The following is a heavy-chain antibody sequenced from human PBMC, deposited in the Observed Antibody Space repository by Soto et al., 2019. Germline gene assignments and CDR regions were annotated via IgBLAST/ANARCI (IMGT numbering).Heavy chain of an antibody. CDR3: ARSLSVDTAMVYGY. J-gene: IGHJ4*02. D-gene: IGHD5-18*01. V-gene: IGHV4-31*03. CDR2: IYYSGST. Sequence: QVQLQESGPGLVKPSQTLSLTCTVSGGSISSGGYYWSWIRQHPGKGLEWIGYIYYSGSTYYNPSRESRVTXXVXTXXNQFSLKLSSVTAADTAVYYCARSLSVDTAMVYGYWGQGTLVTVSS. CDR1: GGSISSGGYY.